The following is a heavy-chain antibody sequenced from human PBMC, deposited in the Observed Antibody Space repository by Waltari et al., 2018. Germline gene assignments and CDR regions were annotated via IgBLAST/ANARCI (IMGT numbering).Heavy chain of an antibody. D-gene: IGHD1-7*01. CDR2: IYSGGST. CDR3: AKDTRTGPPAEFDP. CDR1: GFTFSSYA. Sequence: EVQLLESGGGLVQPGGSLRLSCAASGFTFSSYAMSWVRQAPGKGLEWVPVIYSGGSTYYADAVKGRFTISRDNSKNTLYLQMNSLRAEDTAVYYCAKDTRTGPPAEFDPWGQGTLVTVSS. J-gene: IGHJ5*02. V-gene: IGHV3-23*03.